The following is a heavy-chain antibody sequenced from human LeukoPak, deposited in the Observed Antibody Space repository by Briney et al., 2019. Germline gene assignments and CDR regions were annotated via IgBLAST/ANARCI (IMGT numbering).Heavy chain of an antibody. V-gene: IGHV3-23*01. Sequence: GGSLRLSCAASGFTFNTFAMSWVRQAPGKGLEWVSAISGGGGSTYYADSVTGRFTISRDNSKNTLYLQMNGLRAEDTAVYYCARGNARRIAGGFDYWGQGALVTVSS. CDR2: ISGGGGST. D-gene: IGHD1-20*01. CDR1: GFTFNTFA. J-gene: IGHJ4*02. CDR3: ARGNARRIAGGFDY.